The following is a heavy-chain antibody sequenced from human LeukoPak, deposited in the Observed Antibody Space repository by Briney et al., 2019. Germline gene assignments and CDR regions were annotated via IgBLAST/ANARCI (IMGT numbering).Heavy chain of an antibody. D-gene: IGHD6-19*01. J-gene: IGHJ4*02. V-gene: IGHV3-7*01. Sequence: GGSLRLSCAASGLTFSNNWMSWVRQAPGKGLEWVANIKQDGSEKYLVASVKGRFTISRDNAKNSLYLEMNSLRTEDTAVYFCASRISSGWYGFDYWGQGTQVSVSS. CDR2: IKQDGSEK. CDR3: ASRISSGWYGFDY. CDR1: GLTFSNNW.